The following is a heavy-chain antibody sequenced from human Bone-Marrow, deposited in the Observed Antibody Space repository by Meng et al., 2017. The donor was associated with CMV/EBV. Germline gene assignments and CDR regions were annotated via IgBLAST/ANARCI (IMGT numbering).Heavy chain of an antibody. V-gene: IGHV1-18*01. J-gene: IGHJ5*02. Sequence: ASVKVSCKASGYTFTSYGISWVRQAPGQGLEWMGWISAYNGNTNYAQKLQGRVTMTTDTSTSTAYMELSSLRSEDTAVYYCARDWGGYCSSTSCSKSWFDPWGQGTLVTVAS. CDR3: ARDWGGYCSSTSCSKSWFDP. CDR1: GYTFTSYG. D-gene: IGHD2-2*01. CDR2: ISAYNGNT.